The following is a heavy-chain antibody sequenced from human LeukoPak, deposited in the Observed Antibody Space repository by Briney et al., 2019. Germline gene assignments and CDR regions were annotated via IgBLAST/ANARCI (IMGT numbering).Heavy chain of an antibody. CDR3: ARGRYGPRLGN. J-gene: IGHJ4*02. V-gene: IGHV4-34*01. Sequence: PSETLSLTCAVYGASFSESYWSWIRQSPEKGLEWIGEINNSGSTSYNPSLNSRVIMSVDRSKNQFSLRLTSVTAADTAVYYCARGRYGPRLGNWGQGTLVTVSS. CDR2: INNSGST. CDR1: GASFSESY. D-gene: IGHD3-16*01.